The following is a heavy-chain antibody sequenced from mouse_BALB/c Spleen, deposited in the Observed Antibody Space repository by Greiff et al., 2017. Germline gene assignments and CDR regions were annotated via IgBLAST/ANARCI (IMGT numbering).Heavy chain of an antibody. J-gene: IGHJ4*01. CDR2: ISYSGST. CDR1: GYSITSDYA. V-gene: IGHV3-2*02. CDR3: ARSWYYESAMDY. Sequence: DVQLQESGPGLVKPSQSLSLTCTVTGYSITSDYAWHWIRQFPGNKLEWMGYISYSGSTSYNPSLKSRISITRDTSKNQFFLQLNSVTTEDTATYYCARSWYYESAMDYWGQGTSVTVSS. D-gene: IGHD2-4*01.